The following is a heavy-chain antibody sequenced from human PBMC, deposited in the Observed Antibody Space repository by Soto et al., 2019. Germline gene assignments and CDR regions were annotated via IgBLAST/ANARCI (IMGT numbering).Heavy chain of an antibody. CDR2: ISYDGSNK. D-gene: IGHD1-1*01. J-gene: IGHJ4*01. V-gene: IGHV3-30*03. Sequence: QVQLVESGGGVVQPGRSLRLSCAASGFTFSSYGMHWVRQAPGKGLEWVAVISYDGSNKYYADSVKGRFTISRDNSKNTLYLQMNSLRAEDSAVYYCASQPNWNGPFDYWGHGTLVTVSS. CDR1: GFTFSSYG. CDR3: ASQPNWNGPFDY.